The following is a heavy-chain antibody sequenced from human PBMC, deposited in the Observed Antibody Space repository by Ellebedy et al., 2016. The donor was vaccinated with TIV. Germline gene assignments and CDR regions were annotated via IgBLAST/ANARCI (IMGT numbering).Heavy chain of an antibody. Sequence: GESLKISXAASGFIFSDYSMNWVRQAPGKGLEWLSFIRSYSGETYYADSVQGRFTISRDNAKNSVYLQMNSLTAEDTAVYYCARGRLDAYWGQGTLVTVSS. J-gene: IGHJ4*02. CDR1: GFIFSDYS. CDR2: IRSYSGET. CDR3: ARGRLDAY. V-gene: IGHV3-21*01.